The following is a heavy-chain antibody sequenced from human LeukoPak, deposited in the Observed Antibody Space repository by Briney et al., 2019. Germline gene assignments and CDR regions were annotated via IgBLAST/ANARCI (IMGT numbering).Heavy chain of an antibody. Sequence: GGSLRLSCAASGFTFSSYSMNWVRQAPGKGLEWVSSISSSSGYIYYADSVKGRFTISRDNAKNSLYLQMNSLRAEDTAVYYCARDRTAAGTDYWGQGTLVTVSS. CDR2: ISSSSGYI. V-gene: IGHV3-21*01. CDR1: GFTFSSYS. J-gene: IGHJ4*02. D-gene: IGHD6-13*01. CDR3: ARDRTAAGTDY.